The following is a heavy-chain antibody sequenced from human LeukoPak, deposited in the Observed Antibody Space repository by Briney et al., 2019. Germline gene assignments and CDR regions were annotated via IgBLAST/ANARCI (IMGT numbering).Heavy chain of an antibody. CDR3: ARDRARFGELLDDY. Sequence: PGGSLRLSCAASGFTFSRYSMNWVRQAPGKGLEWVSSISSSSTYIYYADSVKGRFTISRDNSKNTLYLQMNSLRAEDTAVYYCARDRARFGELLDDYWGQGTLVTVSS. CDR2: ISSSSTYI. V-gene: IGHV3-21*01. CDR1: GFTFSRYS. J-gene: IGHJ4*02. D-gene: IGHD3-10*01.